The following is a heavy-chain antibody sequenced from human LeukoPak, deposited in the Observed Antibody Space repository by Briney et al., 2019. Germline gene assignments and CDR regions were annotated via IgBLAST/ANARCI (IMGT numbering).Heavy chain of an antibody. CDR3: VKDSVEGGVS. D-gene: IGHD5/OR15-5a*01. CDR2: INPNGGGT. CDR1: GYTFSRYY. Sequence: ASVKVSCKASGYTFSRYYMHWVRQAPGQGLEWMAWINPNGGGTHYAQKFQGRVTLTSDTSISTAYLEVTSLRSDDAAVYYCVKDSVEGGVSGGQGTLVTVS. J-gene: IGHJ4*02. V-gene: IGHV1-2*02.